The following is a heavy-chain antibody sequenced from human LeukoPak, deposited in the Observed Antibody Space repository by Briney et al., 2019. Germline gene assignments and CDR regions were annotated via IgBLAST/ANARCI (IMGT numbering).Heavy chain of an antibody. Sequence: GGSLRLSCATSGFTFSRHWMSWVRQAPGKGPEWVVNIKQDGSERYYVHSVKGRFTISRDNAKNSLYLQMNSLRAEDTAVYYCARDGGHSTDFDYWGQGILVTVSS. V-gene: IGHV3-7*01. CDR3: ARDGGHSTDFDY. CDR2: IKQDGSER. CDR1: GFTFSRHW. J-gene: IGHJ4*02. D-gene: IGHD2-8*02.